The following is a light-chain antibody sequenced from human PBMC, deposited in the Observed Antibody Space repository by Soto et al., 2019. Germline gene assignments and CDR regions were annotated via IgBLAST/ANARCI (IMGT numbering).Light chain of an antibody. J-gene: IGKJ1*01. V-gene: IGKV3-15*01. CDR3: QQYDNWPPGT. CDR2: GAS. CDR1: QSVGSN. Sequence: EIVMTQSPATLSVSPGGRATLSCRASQSVGSNLAWYQQTPGLPPRLLIYGASTRATGIPARFSGSGSGTEFTLTISSLQSEDFPVYFCQQYDNWPPGTFGQGTKVEIK.